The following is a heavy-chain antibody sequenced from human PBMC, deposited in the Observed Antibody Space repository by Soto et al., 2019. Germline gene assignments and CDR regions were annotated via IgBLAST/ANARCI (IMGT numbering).Heavy chain of an antibody. J-gene: IGHJ4*02. Sequence: PSETLSLTCFVSGGSVTSHHWSWLRQFPGQGLEWIGNIYYSGSTNYNPSLKSRVTISVDTSKNQFSLKLNSVTTADTAVYYCARRPATAFYYFDSWCLGTVVTVSS. V-gene: IGHV4-59*02. CDR1: GGSVTSHH. D-gene: IGHD2-21*02. CDR3: ARRPATAFYYFDS. CDR2: IYYSGST.